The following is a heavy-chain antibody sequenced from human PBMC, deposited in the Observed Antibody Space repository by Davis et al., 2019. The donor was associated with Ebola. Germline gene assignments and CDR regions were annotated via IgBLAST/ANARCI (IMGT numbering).Heavy chain of an antibody. CDR3: ARDGRNGMDV. Sequence: SETLSLTCAVYGGSISSSNWWCCVRQPPGKGLEWIGEIYHSGSTNYNPSIKSRVTISVEKSKNQFSLKLSSVTAADTAVYYCARDGRNGMDVWGQGTTVTVSS. J-gene: IGHJ6*02. CDR1: GGSISSSNW. CDR2: IYHSGST. D-gene: IGHD1-26*01. V-gene: IGHV4-4*02.